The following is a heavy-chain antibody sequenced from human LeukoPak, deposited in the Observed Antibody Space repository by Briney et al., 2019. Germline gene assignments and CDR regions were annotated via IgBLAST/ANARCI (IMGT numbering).Heavy chain of an antibody. CDR2: IDYSGST. CDR1: GGTLSSGGYY. J-gene: IGHJ4*02. Sequence: SETLSLTCTVSGGTLSSGGYYWSWIRQYPGKGLEWIGYIDYSGSTYYSPSLKSRLTISAHTSNNQFSLKLTSVTAADTAVYYCAREGGGSPSFDYWGQGTLVTVSS. CDR3: AREGGGSPSFDY. V-gene: IGHV4-31*03. D-gene: IGHD1-26*01.